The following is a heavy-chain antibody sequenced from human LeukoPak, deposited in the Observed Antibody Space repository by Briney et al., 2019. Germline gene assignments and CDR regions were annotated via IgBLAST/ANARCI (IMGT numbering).Heavy chain of an antibody. D-gene: IGHD6-13*01. Sequence: ASVKVSCKASGGTFTSYAISWVRQAPGQGLEWMGGIIPIFDTANYAQKFQGRVTITADESTSTAYMYLSSLRSEDTAVYYCARVRQQLSRKYYYYYMDVWGKGTTVTVSS. J-gene: IGHJ6*03. CDR3: ARVRQQLSRKYYYYYMDV. V-gene: IGHV1-69*13. CDR2: IIPIFDTA. CDR1: GGTFTSYA.